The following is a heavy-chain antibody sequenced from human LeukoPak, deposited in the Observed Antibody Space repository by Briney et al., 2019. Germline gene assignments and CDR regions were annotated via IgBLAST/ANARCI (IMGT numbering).Heavy chain of an antibody. CDR1: GGSISSSNW. CDR2: IYHSGST. V-gene: IGHV4-4*02. Sequence: SETLSLTCAVSGGSISSSNWWSWVRQPPGKGLEWIGEIYHSGSTNYNPSLKSRVTISVDKSKNQFSLKLSSVTAAVTAVYYCARSYYGSGGPGAFDIWGQGTMVTVSS. D-gene: IGHD3-10*01. J-gene: IGHJ3*02. CDR3: ARSYYGSGGPGAFDI.